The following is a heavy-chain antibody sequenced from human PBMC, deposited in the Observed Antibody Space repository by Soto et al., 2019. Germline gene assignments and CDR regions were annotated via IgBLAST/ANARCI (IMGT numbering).Heavy chain of an antibody. D-gene: IGHD3-10*02. CDR1: GFTFSSYG. J-gene: IGHJ6*02. Sequence: LRLSCAASGFTFSSYGMHWVRQAPGKGLEWVAVISYDGSNKYYADSVKGRFTISRDNSKNTLYLQMNSLRAEDTAVYYCAKCSGSYYYYYYGMDVWGQGTTVTVSS. CDR2: ISYDGSNK. V-gene: IGHV3-30*18. CDR3: AKCSGSYYYYYYGMDV.